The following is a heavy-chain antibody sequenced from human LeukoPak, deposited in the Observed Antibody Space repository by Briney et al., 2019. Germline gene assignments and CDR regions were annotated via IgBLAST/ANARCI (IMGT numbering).Heavy chain of an antibody. J-gene: IGHJ4*02. CDR1: GFTFSSYS. V-gene: IGHV3-21*01. CDR2: ISSSSSYI. CDR3: ARDVSAWYSVDY. Sequence: GGSLRLSCAASGFTFSSYSMNWVRQAPGKGLEWVSSISSSSSYIYYADSVKGRFTISRDNAKNSLSLQMNSRRAEDTAVYYCARDVSAWYSVDYWGQGTLVTVSS. D-gene: IGHD6-19*01.